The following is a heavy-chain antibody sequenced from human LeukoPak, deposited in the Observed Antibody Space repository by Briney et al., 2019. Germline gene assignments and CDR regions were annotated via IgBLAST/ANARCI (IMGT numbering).Heavy chain of an antibody. Sequence: GGSLRLSCAASGFTFNSYEMNWVRQAPGKGLEWVSCISTSGSTIYYADSVKGRFTISRDNAKNSLYLQMNSLRAEDTAVYYYARASHYYDSSGYSYYFDYWGQGTLLTVSS. D-gene: IGHD3-22*01. CDR2: ISTSGSTI. CDR3: ARASHYYDSSGYSYYFDY. V-gene: IGHV3-48*03. J-gene: IGHJ4*02. CDR1: GFTFNSYE.